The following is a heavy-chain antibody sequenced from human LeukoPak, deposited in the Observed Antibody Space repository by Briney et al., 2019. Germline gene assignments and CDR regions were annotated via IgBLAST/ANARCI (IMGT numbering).Heavy chain of an antibody. V-gene: IGHV1-2*06. D-gene: IGHD1-26*01. J-gene: IGHJ3*02. CDR3: ARGGGWGARGYDAFDI. CDR2: INPNSGGT. Sequence: GASVKVSCKASGYTFTNYYMHWVRQAPGQGLEWMGRINPNSGGTNYAQKLQGRVTMTTDTSTSTAYMELRSLRSDDTAVYYCARGGGWGARGYDAFDIWGQGTMVTVSS. CDR1: GYTFTNYY.